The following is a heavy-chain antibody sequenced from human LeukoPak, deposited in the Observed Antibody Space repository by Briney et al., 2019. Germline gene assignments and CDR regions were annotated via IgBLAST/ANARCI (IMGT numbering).Heavy chain of an antibody. V-gene: IGHV4-4*09. CDR2: ISSSGSV. Sequence: SETLSLTCTVSRGSITGSIRSYYWSWLRQPPGKGLEWIGYISSSGSVNDNPSLRSRVTISVDTSKNQFFLNLSSVSAADTAVYYCARIPLGYSGAYYFDYWGQGTLVTVSP. D-gene: IGHD5-12*01. CDR1: RGSITGSIRSYY. CDR3: ARIPLGYSGAYYFDY. J-gene: IGHJ4*02.